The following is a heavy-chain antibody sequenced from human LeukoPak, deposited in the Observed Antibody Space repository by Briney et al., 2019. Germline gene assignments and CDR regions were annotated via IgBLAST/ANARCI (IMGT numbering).Heavy chain of an antibody. CDR1: GFTFSSYW. CDR2: INSDGSST. V-gene: IGHV3-74*01. Sequence: GSLRLSCAASGFTFSSYWMHWVRQAPGKGLVWVSRINSDGSSTSYADSVKGRFTISRDNAKNTLYLQMNSLRAEDTAVYYCAREPRYYYDSSGYYYAGFDYWGQGTLVTVSS. CDR3: AREPRYYYDSSGYYYAGFDY. D-gene: IGHD3-22*01. J-gene: IGHJ4*02.